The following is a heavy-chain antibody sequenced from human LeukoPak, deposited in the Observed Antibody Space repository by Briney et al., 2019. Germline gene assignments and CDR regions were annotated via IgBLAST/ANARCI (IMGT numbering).Heavy chain of an antibody. Sequence: SETLSLTCAVYGGSFSGYYWSWIRLPPGKGLEWIGEINHSGSTNYNPSLKSRVTISVDTSKNQFSLKLSSVTAADTAVYYCARGGYCSSTSCYTQPYYYGMDVWGQGTTVTVSS. D-gene: IGHD2-2*02. CDR3: ARGGYCSSTSCYTQPYYYGMDV. CDR2: INHSGST. V-gene: IGHV4-34*01. J-gene: IGHJ6*02. CDR1: GGSFSGYY.